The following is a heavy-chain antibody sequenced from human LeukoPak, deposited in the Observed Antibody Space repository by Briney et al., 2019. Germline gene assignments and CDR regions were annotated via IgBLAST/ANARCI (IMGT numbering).Heavy chain of an antibody. CDR3: VRDFRSADY. CDR2: ICPDGTVT. CDR1: GFSFSTYC. J-gene: IGHJ4*02. V-gene: IGHV3-74*01. Sequence: GGSLRLSCAASGFSFSTYCMHWVRQAPGEGPMWVSRICPDGTVTNYADSVKAQFSISRDNARNTVYLQMNSLRAEDTAVYYCVRDFRSADYWGQGTLVTVSS.